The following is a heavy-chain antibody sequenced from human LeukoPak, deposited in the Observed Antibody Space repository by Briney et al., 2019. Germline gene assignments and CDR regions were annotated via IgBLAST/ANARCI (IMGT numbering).Heavy chain of an antibody. D-gene: IGHD1-26*01. Sequence: GGSLRLSCAASGFTFSTYAMSWVRQAPGKGLEWVSAISAIGTDTYHADSVKGRFTVSRDNSNNTMYLQMSSLRAEDTAIYFCAKDLRGSSSFDYWGQGTLVTVSS. J-gene: IGHJ4*02. CDR2: ISAIGTDT. CDR3: AKDLRGSSSFDY. CDR1: GFTFSTYA. V-gene: IGHV3-23*01.